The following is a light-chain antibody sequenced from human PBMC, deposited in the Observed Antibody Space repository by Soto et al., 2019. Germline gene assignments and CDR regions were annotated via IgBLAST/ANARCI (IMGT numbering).Light chain of an antibody. V-gene: IGKV3-20*01. Sequence: EIVLTQSPDTLSSSPGERATLSCRASQAVSNAYLAWYQHKPGQVPRLLIHGAINRATGIPDRFSGGGSGTDFTLTINRLEPEDFAVYYCQQFASSPYTFGQGTKVEI. J-gene: IGKJ2*01. CDR1: QAVSNAY. CDR3: QQFASSPYT. CDR2: GAI.